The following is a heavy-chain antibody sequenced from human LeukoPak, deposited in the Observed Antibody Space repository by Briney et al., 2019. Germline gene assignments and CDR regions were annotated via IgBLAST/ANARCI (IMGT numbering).Heavy chain of an antibody. Sequence: HPSETLSLTCGLYGGSFGDYYWGWVRQPPGKGLEWIGEINHRASTNYNPSLKSRVTISADTSKNQFSLRLTSVTAADTAVYYCARHAVLVADYRGMDVWGQGTTVTVAS. CDR2: INHRAST. V-gene: IGHV4-34*01. CDR1: GGSFGDYY. CDR3: ARHAVLVADYRGMDV. D-gene: IGHD4-11*01. J-gene: IGHJ6*02.